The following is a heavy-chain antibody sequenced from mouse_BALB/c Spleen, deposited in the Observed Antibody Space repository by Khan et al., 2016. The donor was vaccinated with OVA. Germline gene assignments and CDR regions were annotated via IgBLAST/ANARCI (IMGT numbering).Heavy chain of an antibody. D-gene: IGHD4-1*01. V-gene: IGHV5-6*01. CDR2: ISSGGAYT. Sequence: EVELVESGGDLVKPGGSLKLSCAASGFTFSSSSMSWVRQIPDKRLEWVATISSGGAYTYYPDSVKGRFTISRDNAKNTLYLQMSSLKSEDTAMYYCASHLTGSFAYWGQGTLVTVSA. J-gene: IGHJ3*01. CDR3: ASHLTGSFAY. CDR1: GFTFSSSS.